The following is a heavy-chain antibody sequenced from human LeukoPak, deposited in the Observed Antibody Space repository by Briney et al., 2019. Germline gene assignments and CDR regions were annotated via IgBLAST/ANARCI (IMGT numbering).Heavy chain of an antibody. CDR1: GYSISSGYY. CDR3: ARGYYYDSSGYYPDFGLDY. Sequence: SETLSLTCTVSGYSISSGYYWGWIRQPPGKGLEWIGSIYHSGSTYYNPSLKSRVTISVDTSKNQFSLKLSSVTAADTAVYYCARGYYYDSSGYYPDFGLDYWGQGTLVTVSS. CDR2: IYHSGST. J-gene: IGHJ4*02. V-gene: IGHV4-38-2*02. D-gene: IGHD3-22*01.